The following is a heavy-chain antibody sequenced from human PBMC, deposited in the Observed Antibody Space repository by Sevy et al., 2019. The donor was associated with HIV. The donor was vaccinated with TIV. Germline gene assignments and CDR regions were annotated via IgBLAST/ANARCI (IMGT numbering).Heavy chain of an antibody. Sequence: ASVKVSCKASCYTFTSYGISWVRQAPGQGLEWMGWISCYNGNTNYAQKFQGRVTMTTDTSTSTAYMELRSLRSDDTAVFYCARVPSGSYWSWFDPWGQGTLVTVSS. D-gene: IGHD1-26*01. J-gene: IGHJ5*02. CDR3: ARVPSGSYWSWFDP. V-gene: IGHV1-18*01. CDR1: CYTFTSYG. CDR2: ISCYNGNT.